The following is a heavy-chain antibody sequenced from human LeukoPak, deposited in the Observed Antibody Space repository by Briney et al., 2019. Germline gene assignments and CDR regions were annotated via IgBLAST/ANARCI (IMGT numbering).Heavy chain of an antibody. CDR3: ARGYYDSSGYSPYYFDY. D-gene: IGHD3-22*01. V-gene: IGHV1-69*13. J-gene: IGHJ4*02. CDR1: GGTFSSYA. CDR2: IIPIFGTA. Sequence: ASVKVSCKASGGTFSSYAISWVRQAPGQGLEWMGGIIPIFGTANYAQKFQGRVTITADESTSTAYMELSSLRSEDTAVYYCARGYYDSSGYSPYYFDYWGQGTLVTVSS.